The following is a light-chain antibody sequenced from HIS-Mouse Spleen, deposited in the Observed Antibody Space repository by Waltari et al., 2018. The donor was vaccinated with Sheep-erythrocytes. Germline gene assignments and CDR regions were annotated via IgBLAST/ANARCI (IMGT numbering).Light chain of an antibody. CDR1: SSDVGGYNY. Sequence: QSDLTQPRSVSGSPGQSATIPCTGPSSDVGGYNYVSWYQQHPGKAPKLMMYDVSKRPSGVPDRFSGSKSGNTASLTISGLQAEDEADYYCCSYAGSYNHVFATGTKVTVL. CDR3: CSYAGSYNHV. J-gene: IGLJ1*01. CDR2: DVS. V-gene: IGLV2-11*01.